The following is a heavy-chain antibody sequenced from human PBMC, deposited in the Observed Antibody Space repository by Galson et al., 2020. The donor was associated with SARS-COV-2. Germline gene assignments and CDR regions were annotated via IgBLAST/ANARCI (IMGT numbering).Heavy chain of an antibody. V-gene: IGHV1-18*01. CDR1: GYSFSGYD. D-gene: IGHD6-6*01. Sequence: ASVKVSCKASGYSFSGYDISWVRQAPGQGLEWMGWISGYNGNTKYAQKFQGRVTMTTDTSTGTAYMQLGSLRADDTAVYYCARGGLYSMSSESAFDIWGQGTRVTVSS. CDR3: ARGGLYSMSSESAFDI. CDR2: ISGYNGNT. J-gene: IGHJ3*02.